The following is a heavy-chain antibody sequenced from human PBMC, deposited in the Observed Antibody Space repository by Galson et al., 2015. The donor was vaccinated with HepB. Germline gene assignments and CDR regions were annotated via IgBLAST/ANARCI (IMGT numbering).Heavy chain of an antibody. V-gene: IGHV3-7*03. J-gene: IGHJ5*02. CDR1: GFTFSSYW. D-gene: IGHD4-17*01. CDR2: IKQDGSEK. CDR3: ARENYGDSNWFDP. Sequence: LRLSCAASGFTFSSYWMSWVRQAPGKGLEWVANIKQDGSEKYYVDSVKGRFTISRDNAKNSLYLQMNSLRAEDTAVYYCARENYGDSNWFDPWGQGTLVTVSS.